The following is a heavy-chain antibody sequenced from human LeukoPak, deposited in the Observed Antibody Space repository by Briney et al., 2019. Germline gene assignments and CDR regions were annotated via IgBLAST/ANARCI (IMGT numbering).Heavy chain of an antibody. CDR1: GFTFTNAW. CDR3: ATASRGYVDY. CDR2: IKRKTDGGTT. Sequence: PGGSLRLFCAASGFTFTNAWMNWVRQPPGKGLEWVGRIKRKTDGGTTDYAAPVKGRFTISRDDSKNTLFLQMNSLKTEDTAMYYCATASRGYVDYWGQGTLVTVSS. D-gene: IGHD3-22*01. J-gene: IGHJ4*02. V-gene: IGHV3-15*07.